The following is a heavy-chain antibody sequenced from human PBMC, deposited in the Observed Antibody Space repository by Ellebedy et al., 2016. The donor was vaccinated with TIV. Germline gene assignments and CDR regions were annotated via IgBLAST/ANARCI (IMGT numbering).Heavy chain of an antibody. CDR2: INPNSGGT. V-gene: IGHV1-2*02. D-gene: IGHD3-16*01. Sequence: AASVKVSCKTSGYTFTAYYIHWARQAPGQGLEWMGWINPNSGGTNYAQRFQGRVTLTRDTSISTAYMELSSLISDDTAVYYCARKEGLGTPPIDYWGQGTLVTVSS. J-gene: IGHJ4*02. CDR1: GYTFTAYY. CDR3: ARKEGLGTPPIDY.